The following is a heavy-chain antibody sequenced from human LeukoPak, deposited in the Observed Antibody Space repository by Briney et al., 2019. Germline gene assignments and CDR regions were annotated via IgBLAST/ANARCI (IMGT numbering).Heavy chain of an antibody. Sequence: PGGSLRLSCAASGFTFSSACMSWVRQAPGRGLEWVSYIRKDGSMKYYVESVEGRFTISRDHAKNSLYLQMHSLRDEVTAEYNCARDGIKRVTVLDSWGQGTLVTVSS. CDR3: ARDGIKRVTVLDS. CDR1: GFTFSSAC. CDR2: IRKDGSMK. D-gene: IGHD1-14*01. V-gene: IGHV3-7*01. J-gene: IGHJ4*02.